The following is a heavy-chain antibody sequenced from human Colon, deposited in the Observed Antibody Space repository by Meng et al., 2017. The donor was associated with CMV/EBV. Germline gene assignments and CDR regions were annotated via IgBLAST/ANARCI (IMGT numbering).Heavy chain of an antibody. CDR1: GGSMNYFH. D-gene: IGHD6-25*01. V-gene: IGHV4-59*01. J-gene: IGHJ5*02. Sequence: SETLSLTCSVSGGSMNYFHWSWIRQAPGKGLEWIGSFYYTGTTNYNPSLESRVTLSGDASKNEFSLKMKSVTAADTAVYYCARNIEAASRWFDPWGQGTLVTVSS. CDR3: ARNIEAASRWFDP. CDR2: FYYTGTT.